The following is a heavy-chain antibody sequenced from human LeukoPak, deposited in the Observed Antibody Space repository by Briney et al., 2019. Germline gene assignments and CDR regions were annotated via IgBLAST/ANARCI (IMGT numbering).Heavy chain of an antibody. CDR2: ISGSGGNT. Sequence: PGGSLRPSCAPSGFTFITYAMTWVRQAPGKGLEWVSAISGSGGNTDYADSVKGRFTISRDNSKNTLYLQMNSLRAEDTAVYYCARAYDFTDYWGQGTLVTVSS. D-gene: IGHD3/OR15-3a*01. CDR1: GFTFITYA. CDR3: ARAYDFTDY. J-gene: IGHJ4*02. V-gene: IGHV3-23*01.